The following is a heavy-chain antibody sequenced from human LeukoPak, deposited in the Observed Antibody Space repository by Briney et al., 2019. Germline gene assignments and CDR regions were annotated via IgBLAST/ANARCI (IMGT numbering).Heavy chain of an antibody. Sequence: PGGSLRLSCAASGFTFNNYAMSWVRQAPGKGLEWVSAISGSGDTTYYADSVKGRFTVSRDNSKNTLYLQMNSLRAEDTAVYYCANLGLGFNWFDPWGQGTLVTVSS. D-gene: IGHD3-3*02. CDR2: ISGSGDTT. V-gene: IGHV3-23*01. CDR3: ANLGLGFNWFDP. J-gene: IGHJ5*02. CDR1: GFTFNNYA.